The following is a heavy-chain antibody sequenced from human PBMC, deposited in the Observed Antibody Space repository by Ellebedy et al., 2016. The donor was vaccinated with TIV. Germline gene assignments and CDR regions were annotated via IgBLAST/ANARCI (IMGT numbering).Heavy chain of an antibody. V-gene: IGHV4-59*01. J-gene: IGHJ6*03. CDR2: ISHTGST. CDR3: ARATNAAMTGYYRGGFYYMDV. CDR1: GGSISGYY. Sequence: MPSETLSLTCTVSGGSISGYYWSWIRQLPGKGLEWTGYISHTGSTTLNASLKSRVSIFVHTSNNQLSLELGSVTAADTAVYYCARATNAAMTGYYRGGFYYMDVWGKGTTVTVSS. D-gene: IGHD3-9*01.